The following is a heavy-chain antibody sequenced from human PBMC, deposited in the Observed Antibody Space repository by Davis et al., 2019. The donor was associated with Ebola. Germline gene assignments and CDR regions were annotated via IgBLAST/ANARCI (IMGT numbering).Heavy chain of an antibody. CDR3: AREYSPPTDIVLVVYGDAFDI. CDR2: INNSGRNT. D-gene: IGHD2-8*02. V-gene: IGHV3-23*05. CDR1: GFTFSAYA. J-gene: IGHJ3*02. Sequence: GESLKISCAASGFTFSAYAMNWVRQAPGKGLEWVSSINNSGRNTHYADSVKGRFTISRDNSKNTLYLQMNSLRAEDTAVYYCAREYSPPTDIVLVVYGDAFDIWGQGTMVTVSS.